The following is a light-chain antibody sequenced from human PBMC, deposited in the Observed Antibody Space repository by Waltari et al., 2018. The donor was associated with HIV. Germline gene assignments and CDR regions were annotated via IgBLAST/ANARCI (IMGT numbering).Light chain of an antibody. V-gene: IGLV1-51*01. CDR2: DNH. CDR1: SSNLATNY. J-gene: IGLJ1*01. Sequence: QSVLTQPPSVSATPGQKVTLSCSGSSSNLATNYVSWYQHFPGTVPKVLIYDNHKRSSGIPDRFSGSKSGTSATLDISGLQTGDEAHYYCGTWDTSLSAWIFGTGTKVTVL. CDR3: GTWDTSLSAWI.